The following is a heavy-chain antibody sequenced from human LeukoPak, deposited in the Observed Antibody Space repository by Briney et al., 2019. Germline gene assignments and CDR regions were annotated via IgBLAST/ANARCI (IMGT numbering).Heavy chain of an antibody. J-gene: IGHJ6*03. V-gene: IGHV5-51*01. CDR3: ARRAGGYEGYYYMDV. D-gene: IGHD5-18*01. CDR1: GYSFTSYW. CDR2: IYPGDSDT. Sequence: GESLKISCKGSGYSFTSYWIGWVRQMPGKGLEWMGIIYPGDSDTRYSPSFQGQVTISADKSISTAYLQWSSLKASDTAMYYCARRAGGYEGYYYMDVWGKGTTVTVSS.